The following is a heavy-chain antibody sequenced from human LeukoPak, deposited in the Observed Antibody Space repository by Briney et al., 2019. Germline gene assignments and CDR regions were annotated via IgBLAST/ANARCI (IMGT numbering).Heavy chain of an antibody. D-gene: IGHD1-26*01. CDR1: GGSISGYY. J-gene: IGHJ4*02. Sequence: PSETLSLTCTVSGGSISGYYWSWIRQPPGKGLEWIGYIYYSGSTNYNPSLKSRVTVSLDTSKNQFSLKLSSVTAADTALYYCATLSSGNYVYWGQGTLVTVSS. V-gene: IGHV4-59*01. CDR2: IYYSGST. CDR3: ATLSSGNYVY.